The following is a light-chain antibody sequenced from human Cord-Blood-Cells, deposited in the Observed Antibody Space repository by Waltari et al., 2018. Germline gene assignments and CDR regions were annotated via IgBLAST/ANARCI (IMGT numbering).Light chain of an antibody. CDR3: QQYYSTLT. Sequence: DIVTPQSPDTLALSLGERATITCKSSQSVLYSSNNKNYLAWYQQKPGQPPKLLIYWASTRESGVPDRFSGSGSGTDFTLTISSLQAEDVAVYYCQQYYSTLTFGGGTKVEIK. CDR2: WAS. CDR1: QSVLYSSNNKNY. J-gene: IGKJ4*01. V-gene: IGKV4-1*01.